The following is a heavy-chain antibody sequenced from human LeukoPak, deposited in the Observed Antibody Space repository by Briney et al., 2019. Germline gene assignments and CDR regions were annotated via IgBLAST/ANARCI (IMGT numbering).Heavy chain of an antibody. J-gene: IGHJ4*02. D-gene: IGHD1-26*01. Sequence: GGSLRLSCAASGFTFSSFEMNWVRQAPGKGLEWVSSISSSSTSIYYADSVKGRFTISRDNAKNSLYLQMNSLRAEDTAVYYCATKTSGSYPFDYWGQGTLVTVSS. V-gene: IGHV3-21*01. CDR2: ISSSSTSI. CDR3: ATKTSGSYPFDY. CDR1: GFTFSSFE.